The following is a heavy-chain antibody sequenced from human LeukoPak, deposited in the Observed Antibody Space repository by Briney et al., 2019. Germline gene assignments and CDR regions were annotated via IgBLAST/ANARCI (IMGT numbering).Heavy chain of an antibody. J-gene: IGHJ4*02. CDR1: GFTFGDSA. CDR2: IRSKSYGVTA. Sequence: GGSLRLSCTASGFTFGDSAMSWFRQAPGKGLEWVASIRSKSYGVTAEYAGSVRGRFTISRDDSKNVIYLQMDSPETEDTAVYYCSRGGGAAYDWGQGTRVTVSS. D-gene: IGHD6-13*01. V-gene: IGHV3-49*03. CDR3: SRGGGAAYD.